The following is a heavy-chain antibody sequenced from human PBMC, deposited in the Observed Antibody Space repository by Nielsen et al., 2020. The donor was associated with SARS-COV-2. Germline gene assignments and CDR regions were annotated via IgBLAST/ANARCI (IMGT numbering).Heavy chain of an antibody. V-gene: IGHV4-59*01. CDR3: ARDHSFYDILTGGDYGMDV. J-gene: IGHJ6*02. CDR2: IYYSGST. CDR1: GGSISSFF. D-gene: IGHD3-9*01. Sequence: SETLSLTCTVSGGSISSFFWSWIRQPPGKGLEWIGYIYYSGSTTYNPSLKSRVTISVDTSKNQFSLKLSSVTAADTAVYYCARDHSFYDILTGGDYGMDVWGQGTTVTVSS.